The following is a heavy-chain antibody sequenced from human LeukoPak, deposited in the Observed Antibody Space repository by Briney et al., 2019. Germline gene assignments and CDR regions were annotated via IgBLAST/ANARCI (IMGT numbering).Heavy chain of an antibody. J-gene: IGHJ5*02. CDR1: GGSFSGYY. CDR2: INHSGST. CDR3: AGEGLLWFGKLS. V-gene: IGHV4-34*01. Sequence: SETLSLTCAVYGGSFSGYYWSWIRQPPGKGLEWIGEINHSGSTNYNPSLKSRVTISVDTSKNQFSLKLSSVTAADTAVYYCAGEGLLWFGKLSWGQGTLVTVSS. D-gene: IGHD3-10*01.